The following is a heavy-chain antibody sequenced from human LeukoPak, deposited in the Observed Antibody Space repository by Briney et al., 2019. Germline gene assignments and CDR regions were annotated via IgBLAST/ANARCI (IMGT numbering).Heavy chain of an antibody. V-gene: IGHV3-7*01. CDR2: IKQDGSEK. J-gene: IGHJ4*02. Sequence: GGSLRLSCAASGFTFTSYWMSWVRQAPGKGLEWVANIKQDGSEKFYVDSVKGRFTISRDNAKNSLYLQMNSLRAEDTAVYYCARDLYRIVVVPHYFDYWGQGTLVAVSS. CDR3: ARDLYRIVVVPHYFDY. CDR1: GFTFTSYW. D-gene: IGHD3-22*01.